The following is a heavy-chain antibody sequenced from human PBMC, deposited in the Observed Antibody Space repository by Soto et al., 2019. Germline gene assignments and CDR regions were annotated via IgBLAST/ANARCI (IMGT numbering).Heavy chain of an antibody. CDR3: ASARDGYNYHFDY. Sequence: ASVKVSCKASGYAFTSYGISWVRQAPGQGLEWMGWISAYNGNTNYAQKLQVRVTMTTDTSTSTAYMELRSLRSDDTAVYYCASARDGYNYHFDYWGQGTLVTVSS. CDR1: GYAFTSYG. V-gene: IGHV1-18*01. CDR2: ISAYNGNT. D-gene: IGHD5-12*01. J-gene: IGHJ4*02.